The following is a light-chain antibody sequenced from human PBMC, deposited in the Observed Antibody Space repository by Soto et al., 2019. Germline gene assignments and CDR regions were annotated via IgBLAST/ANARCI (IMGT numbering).Light chain of an antibody. CDR2: AAS. CDR1: QSIRGY. CDR3: QQYNGFSRT. J-gene: IGKJ1*01. Sequence: DIQMTQSPSTLSASVGDRVTITCRASQSIRGYLNWYQHKPGTAPKLLIFAASRLQTGVPLRFSGSGSGTNFTLTISSLQPEDFATYYCQQYNGFSRTFGQGTKVDI. V-gene: IGKV1-5*01.